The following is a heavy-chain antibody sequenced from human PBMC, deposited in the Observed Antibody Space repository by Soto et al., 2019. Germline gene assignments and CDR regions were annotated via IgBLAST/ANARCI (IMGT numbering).Heavy chain of an antibody. D-gene: IGHD5-12*01. CDR1: GGSISSGGYS. CDR3: ARVIVRDGYNSQNYYFDY. CDR2: IYHSGST. V-gene: IGHV4-30-2*01. Sequence: QLQLQESGSGLVKPSQTLSLTCAVSGGSISSGGYSWSWIRQPPGKGLEWIGYIYHSGSTYYNPSLKSRVTISVDRSKNQFSLKLSSVTAADTAVYYCARVIVRDGYNSQNYYFDYWGQGTLVTVSS. J-gene: IGHJ4*02.